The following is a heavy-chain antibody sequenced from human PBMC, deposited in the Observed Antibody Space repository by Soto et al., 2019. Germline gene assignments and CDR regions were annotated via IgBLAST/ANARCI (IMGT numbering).Heavy chain of an antibody. J-gene: IGHJ4*02. D-gene: IGHD3-22*01. Sequence: SETLSLTCTVSGGSISSGDYYWSWIRQPPGKGLEWIGYIYYSGSTYYNPSLKSRVTISVDTSKNQFSLKLSSVTAADTAVYYCASHGGYYDSSGYYYSYFDYWGQGTLVTVSS. V-gene: IGHV4-30-4*01. CDR1: GGSISSGDYY. CDR2: IYYSGST. CDR3: ASHGGYYDSSGYYYSYFDY.